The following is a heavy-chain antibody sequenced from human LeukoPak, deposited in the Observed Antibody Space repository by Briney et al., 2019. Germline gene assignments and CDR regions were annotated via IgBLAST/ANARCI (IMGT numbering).Heavy chain of an antibody. CDR2: ISYDGSNK. CDR1: GFTFSSYA. D-gene: IGHD3-22*01. CDR3: ARGSDYYDSRPGAFDI. J-gene: IGHJ3*02. Sequence: GRSLGLSCAASGFTFSSYAMHWVRQAPGKGLEWVAVISYDGSNKYYADSVKGRFTISRDNSKNTLYLQMNSLRAEDTAVYYCARGSDYYDSRPGAFDIWGQGTMVTVSS. V-gene: IGHV3-30-3*01.